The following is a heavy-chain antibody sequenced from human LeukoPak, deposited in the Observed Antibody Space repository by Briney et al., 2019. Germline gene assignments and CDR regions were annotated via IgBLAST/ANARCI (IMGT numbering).Heavy chain of an antibody. V-gene: IGHV4-31*03. D-gene: IGHD5-18*01. Sequence: SETLSLTCTVSGGSIRSGGYFWSWIRQHPGKCLEWIGYIYYSGSTYYNPSLKIRVTISVDTSKNQFSLKLSSVTAADSAVYYCASTAMATTYFDYWGQGTLVTVSS. CDR3: ASTAMATTYFDY. CDR2: IYYSGST. CDR1: GGSIRSGGYF. J-gene: IGHJ4*02.